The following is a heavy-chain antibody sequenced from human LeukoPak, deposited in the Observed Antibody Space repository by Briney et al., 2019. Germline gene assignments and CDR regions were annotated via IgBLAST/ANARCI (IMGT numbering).Heavy chain of an antibody. Sequence: GGSLRLSCAASGFTFSSYGMHWVPQAPGKGLEWVAVIWYDGSNKYYADSVKGRFTISRDNSKNTLYLQMNSLRAEDTAVYYCARWACSGGSCLTTYMDVWGKGTTVTVSS. CDR3: ARWACSGGSCLTTYMDV. CDR1: GFTFSSYG. D-gene: IGHD2-15*01. CDR2: IWYDGSNK. V-gene: IGHV3-33*01. J-gene: IGHJ6*03.